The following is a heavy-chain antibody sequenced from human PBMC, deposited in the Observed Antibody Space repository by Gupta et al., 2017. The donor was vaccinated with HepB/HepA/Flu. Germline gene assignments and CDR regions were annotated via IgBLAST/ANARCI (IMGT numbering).Heavy chain of an antibody. CDR3: ARDGPWDY. CDR1: GFTFSSYA. V-gene: IGHV3-23*01. J-gene: IGHJ4*02. CDR2: LNYGDKT. Sequence: EVQLLESGGGLVQPGGSLRLSCAASGFTFSSYAMTWVRQAPGKGLEWVARLNYGDKTHYADSVKGRFTIYRDNSKNTLYLEMNSLRAEDTAVYYCARDGPWDYWGQGTLGSVS.